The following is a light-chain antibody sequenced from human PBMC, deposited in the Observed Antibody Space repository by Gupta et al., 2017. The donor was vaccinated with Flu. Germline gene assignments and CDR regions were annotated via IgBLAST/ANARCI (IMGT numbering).Light chain of an antibody. Sequence: ATLSVSPGERATLYCRASQSVGTNLAWYQQRPGQAPRLLIYGASTRDTGIPVRFSGSGSGTEFTLAITSLQSEDFAVFYCQQYDAWPPWTFGQGTKVEI. CDR1: QSVGTN. J-gene: IGKJ1*01. V-gene: IGKV3-15*01. CDR2: GAS. CDR3: QQYDAWPPWT.